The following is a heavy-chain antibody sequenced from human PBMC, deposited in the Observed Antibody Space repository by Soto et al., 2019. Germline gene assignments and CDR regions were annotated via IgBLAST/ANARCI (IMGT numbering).Heavy chain of an antibody. Sequence: ASVKVSCKASGYTFTSYDINWVRQATGQGLEWMGWMNPNSGNTGYAQKFQGRVTMTRNTSISTAYMELSSLRSEDTAVYYCARLYCSSTSCYISHDNWFEPWGPGTLVSVSS. J-gene: IGHJ5*02. CDR1: GYTFTSYD. D-gene: IGHD2-2*01. CDR2: MNPNSGNT. V-gene: IGHV1-8*01. CDR3: ARLYCSSTSCYISHDNWFEP.